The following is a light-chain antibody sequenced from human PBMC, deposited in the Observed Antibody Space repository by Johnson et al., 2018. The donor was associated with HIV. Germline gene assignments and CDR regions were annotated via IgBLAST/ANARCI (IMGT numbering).Light chain of an antibody. J-gene: IGLJ1*01. CDR2: DNN. V-gene: IGLV1-51*02. CDR1: SSNIGNHH. CDR3: ETWDNSLIAYV. Sequence: QSVLTQPPSVSAAPGQKVTVSCSGSSSNIGNHHVSWFQKPPETALKLLIYDNNKRPSGIPARFSGSKSGTSATQGITGLQPGDETDYYCETWDNSLIAYVFGTGTKVTVL.